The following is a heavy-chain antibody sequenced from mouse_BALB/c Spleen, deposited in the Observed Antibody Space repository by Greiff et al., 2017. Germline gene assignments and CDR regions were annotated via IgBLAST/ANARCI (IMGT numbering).Heavy chain of an antibody. J-gene: IGHJ3*01. CDR1: GFTFSSFG. CDR3: ARSDDYDVWFAY. V-gene: IGHV5-17*02. CDR2: ISSGSSTI. Sequence: EVKLMESGGGLVQPRGSRKLSCAASGFTFSSFGMHWVRQAPEKGLEWVAYISSGSSTIYYADTVKGRFTISRDNPKNTLFLQMTSLRSEDTAMYYCARSDDYDVWFAYWGQGTLVTVSA. D-gene: IGHD2-4*01.